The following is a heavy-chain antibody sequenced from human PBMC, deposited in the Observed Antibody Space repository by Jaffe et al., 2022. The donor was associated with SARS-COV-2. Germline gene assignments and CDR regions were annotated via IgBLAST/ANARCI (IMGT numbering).Heavy chain of an antibody. CDR2: FDPEDGET. CDR1: GYPLAKLS. V-gene: IGHV1-24*01. D-gene: IGHD2-21*02. J-gene: IGHJ4*02. CDR3: TTVYNVPVTALYSFDH. Sequence: QVQLVQSGAEVKKPGASVKVSCRVSGYPLAKLSMHWVRQAPGKGLEWMGGFDPEDGETIYAQKFQGRVTMTEDTSTDTAYMVLSSLRSEDTAVYYCTTVYNVPVTALYSFDHWGQGTLVTVSS.